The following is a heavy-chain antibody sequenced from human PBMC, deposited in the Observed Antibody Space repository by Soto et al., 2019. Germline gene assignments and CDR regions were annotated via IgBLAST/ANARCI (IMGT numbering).Heavy chain of an antibody. D-gene: IGHD6-19*01. CDR2: ISAYNGNT. CDR1: GYTFTSYA. CDR3: ARAVAVPADFDY. Sequence: ASVKVSCKASGYTFTSYAMHWVRQAPGQRLEWMGWISAYNGNTNYAQKLQGRVTISRDTSASTAYMELSSLGSEDTAVYYCARAVAVPADFDYWGQGTLVTVSS. V-gene: IGHV1-3*01. J-gene: IGHJ4*02.